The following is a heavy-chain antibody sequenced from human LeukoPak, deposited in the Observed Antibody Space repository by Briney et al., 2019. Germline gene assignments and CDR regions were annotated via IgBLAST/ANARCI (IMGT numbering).Heavy chain of an antibody. Sequence: GGSLRLSCAASGFTFSSYAMSWVRQAPGKGLEWVSSISSSSSYIYYADSVKGRFTISRDNAKNSLYLQMNSLRAENTAVYYCAGDPYLPYSSSSGGDYWGQGTLVTVSS. CDR3: AGDPYLPYSSSSGGDY. D-gene: IGHD6-6*01. V-gene: IGHV3-21*01. CDR1: GFTFSSYA. CDR2: ISSSSSYI. J-gene: IGHJ4*02.